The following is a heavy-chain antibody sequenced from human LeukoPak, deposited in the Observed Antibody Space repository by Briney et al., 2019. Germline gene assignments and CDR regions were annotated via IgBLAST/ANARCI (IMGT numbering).Heavy chain of an antibody. V-gene: IGHV3-9*01. CDR3: AKAALYWQMYYFDY. CDR2: ISWNSGSI. CDR1: GFTFDDYA. J-gene: IGHJ4*02. D-gene: IGHD2-15*01. Sequence: GRSLRLSCAASGFTFDDYAMHWVRQAPGKGLEWVSGISWNSGSIGYADSVKGRFTISRDNAKNSLYLQMNSLRAEDTALYYCAKAALYWQMYYFDYWGQGTLVTVSS.